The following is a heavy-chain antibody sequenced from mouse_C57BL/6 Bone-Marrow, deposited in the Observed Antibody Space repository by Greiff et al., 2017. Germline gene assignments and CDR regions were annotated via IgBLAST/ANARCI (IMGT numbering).Heavy chain of an antibody. CDR1: GYTFTSYW. CDR3: ARYSYDYYAMDY. D-gene: IGHD2-10*02. CDR2: IDPSDSYT. J-gene: IGHJ4*01. V-gene: IGHV1-50*01. Sequence: QVQLQQPGAELVKPGASVKLSCKASGYTFTSYWMQWVKQRPGQGLEWIGEIDPSDSYTNYNQKFKGKATLTVDTSSSTAYMQLSSLTSEDSAVYYCARYSYDYYAMDYWGQGTSVTVSS.